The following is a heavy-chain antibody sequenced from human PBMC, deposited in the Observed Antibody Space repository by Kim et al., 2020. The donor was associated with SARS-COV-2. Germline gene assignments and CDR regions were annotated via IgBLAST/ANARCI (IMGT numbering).Heavy chain of an antibody. J-gene: IGHJ4*02. CDR3: ARLGYCSSTSCSLIDY. D-gene: IGHD2-2*01. V-gene: IGHV4-59*08. Sequence: PSLQSRVPISVDTSKTPFSLKLSSVTAADTAVYYCARLGYCSSTSCSLIDYWGQGTLVTVSS.